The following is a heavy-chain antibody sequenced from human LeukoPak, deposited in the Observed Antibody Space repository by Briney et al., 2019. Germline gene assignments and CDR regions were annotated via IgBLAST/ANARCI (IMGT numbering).Heavy chain of an antibody. D-gene: IGHD2-2*01. CDR3: ATVPRYCSSTSCYFNPFDY. CDR2: VDPEDGET. J-gene: IGHJ4*02. Sequence: ATVKISCKVPGYTFTDYYMHWVQQAPGKGLEWMGLVDPEDGETIYAEKFQGRVTITADTSTDTAYMELSSLRSEDTAVYYCATVPRYCSSTSCYFNPFDYWGQGTLVTVSS. CDR1: GYTFTDYY. V-gene: IGHV1-69-2*01.